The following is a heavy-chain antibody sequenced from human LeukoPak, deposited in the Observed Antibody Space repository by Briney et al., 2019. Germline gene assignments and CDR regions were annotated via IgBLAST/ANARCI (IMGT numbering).Heavy chain of an antibody. D-gene: IGHD3-22*01. CDR2: IHHSGST. J-gene: IGHJ4*02. Sequence: PSQTLSLTCAVSGGSISSGGYSWSWIRQPPGKGLEWIGYIHHSGSTYYNPSLKSRVTISVDRSKNQFSLKLSSVTAADTAVYYCARAPTPYYYDSSGPFFDYWGQGTLVTVSS. CDR1: GGSISSGGYS. CDR3: ARAPTPYYYDSSGPFFDY. V-gene: IGHV4-30-2*01.